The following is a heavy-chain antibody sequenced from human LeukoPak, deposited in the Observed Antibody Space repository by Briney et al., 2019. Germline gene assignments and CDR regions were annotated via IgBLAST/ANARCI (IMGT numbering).Heavy chain of an antibody. CDR2: IWYDGSNK. V-gene: IGHV3-33*01. Sequence: PGRSLRLSCAASGFTFSSYGMHWVRQAPGKGLEGVAVIWYDGSNKYYADSVKGRFTISRDNSKNTLYLQMNSLRAEDTAVYYCARDTSSGHLGGYWGQGTLVTVSS. CDR3: ARDTSSGHLGGY. J-gene: IGHJ4*02. CDR1: GFTFSSYG. D-gene: IGHD3-16*01.